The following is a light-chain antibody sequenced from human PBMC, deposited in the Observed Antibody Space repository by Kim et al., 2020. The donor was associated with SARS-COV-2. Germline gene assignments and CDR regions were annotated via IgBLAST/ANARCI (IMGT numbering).Light chain of an antibody. CDR3: QQSQTAPLLT. CDR2: AAS. J-gene: IGKJ4*01. CDR1: QSINAY. V-gene: IGKV1-39*01. Sequence: DIQITQSPSSLAASVGDRVTITCRASQSINAYLNWYQQKPGKAPKLLIYAASTLQSGVPSRFSGSGSGTDFTLTITSLQPEDFATYYCQQSQTAPLLTFGGGTKVDIK.